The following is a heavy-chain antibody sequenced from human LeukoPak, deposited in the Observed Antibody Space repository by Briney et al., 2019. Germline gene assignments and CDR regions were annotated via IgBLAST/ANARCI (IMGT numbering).Heavy chain of an antibody. V-gene: IGHV4-59*01. CDR2: FYYSGST. D-gene: IGHD1-26*01. J-gene: IGHJ4*02. Sequence: PSETLSRTCTVSGGSISSDYWSWLRQPPGKGLEWIGYFYYSGSTKYNPSLKSRVTISVDTSKNQFSLKLSSVTAADTAVYYCARVGVVGASYYFGHWGRGTLVTVSS. CDR3: ARVGVVGASYYFGH. CDR1: GGSISSDY.